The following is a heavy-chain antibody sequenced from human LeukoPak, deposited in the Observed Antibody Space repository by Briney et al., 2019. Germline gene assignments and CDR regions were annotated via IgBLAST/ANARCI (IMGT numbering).Heavy chain of an antibody. D-gene: IGHD3-22*01. Sequence: SETLSLTCTVSGGSISSGGYYSSWIRQHPGKGLEWLAYIFTGGSTYYNPSLKSRVTISVDTPKNQFSLKMSSVTAADTAVYYCARDSSGYAYFDYWGQGTLVTVSS. J-gene: IGHJ4*02. CDR1: GGSISSGGYY. V-gene: IGHV4-31*03. CDR3: ARDSSGYAYFDY. CDR2: IFTGGST.